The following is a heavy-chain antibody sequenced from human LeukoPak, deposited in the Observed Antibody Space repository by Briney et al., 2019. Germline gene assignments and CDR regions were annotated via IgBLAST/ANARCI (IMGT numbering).Heavy chain of an antibody. D-gene: IGHD3-22*01. V-gene: IGHV3-48*01. CDR1: GFTFSSYA. Sequence: QAGGSLRLSCAASGFTFSSYAMHWVRQAPGKGLEWVSYISSSSSTIYYADSVKGRFTISRDNAKNSLYLQMNSLRAEDTAVYYCARVLHKRNYDSTTYYGYWGQGTLVTVSS. CDR2: ISSSSSTI. CDR3: ARVLHKRNYDSTTYYGY. J-gene: IGHJ4*02.